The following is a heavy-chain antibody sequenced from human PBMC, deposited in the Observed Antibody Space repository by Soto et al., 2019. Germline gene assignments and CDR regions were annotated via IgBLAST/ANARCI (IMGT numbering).Heavy chain of an antibody. V-gene: IGHV1-58*02. J-gene: IGHJ6*02. CDR2: IVVGSGNT. CDR1: GFTFTSSA. CDR3: AAVRGDYYYGSGSFHYYYYGLDV. D-gene: IGHD3-10*01. Sequence: SVKVSCKASGFTFTSSAMQWVRQARGQRLEWMGWIVVGSGNTNYAQKFQERVTITRDMSTSTAYMELSSLRSEDTAVYYCAAVRGDYYYGSGSFHYYYYGLDVWGQGTTVTVSS.